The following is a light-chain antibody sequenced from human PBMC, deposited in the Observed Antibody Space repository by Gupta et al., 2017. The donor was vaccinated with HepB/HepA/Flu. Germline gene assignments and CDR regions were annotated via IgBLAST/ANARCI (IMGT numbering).Light chain of an antibody. CDR1: KLGDKY. Sequence: SYELTQSPSVSVHPGQTASSTCPGDKLGDKYACWYQQKPGQSPVLVSYQDSKRPSGIPERFSGSNSGNTAALTISGTQAMDEADYYCQAWNSSTVVFGGGTKLTVL. V-gene: IGLV3-1*01. CDR3: QAWNSSTVV. J-gene: IGLJ2*01. CDR2: QDS.